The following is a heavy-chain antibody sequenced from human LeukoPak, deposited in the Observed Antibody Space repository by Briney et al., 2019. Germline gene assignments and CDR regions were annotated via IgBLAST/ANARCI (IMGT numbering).Heavy chain of an antibody. CDR1: GFIFSSYD. CDR3: VRELPPVVQYYFDY. D-gene: IGHD3-22*01. J-gene: IGHJ4*02. V-gene: IGHV3-30*03. Sequence: PGRSLRLSCAASGFIFSSYDMYWVRQAPGKGLEWVAVISNDGNNKQYADSVKGRFTISRDNSKNTLYLQMNSLRADDTAVYYCVRELPPVVQYYFDYWGPGTLVTVSS. CDR2: ISNDGNNK.